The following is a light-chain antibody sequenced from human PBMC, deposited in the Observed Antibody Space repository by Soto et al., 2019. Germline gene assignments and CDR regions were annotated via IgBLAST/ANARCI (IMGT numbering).Light chain of an antibody. CDR1: QSVTNS. Sequence: EIVLAQSPGTLSLSPGERATLSCRASQSVTNSFLAWYQQKPGQAPRLLIYDASNRATGIPARFSGSGSGTDFTLTISSLEPEDFAVYYCQQRSNWPQITFGQGTRLEIK. CDR2: DAS. J-gene: IGKJ5*01. V-gene: IGKV3-11*01. CDR3: QQRSNWPQIT.